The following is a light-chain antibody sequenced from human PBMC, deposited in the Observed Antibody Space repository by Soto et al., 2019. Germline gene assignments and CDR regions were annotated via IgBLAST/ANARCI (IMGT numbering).Light chain of an antibody. Sequence: QSALTQPASVSGSPGQSITISCTGTSSDVGYDNYVSWFQQHPGKAPKLMIYEVSRRPSGVSNRFSGSKSANTASLTISGLQAEDEADYYCTSHTASSTSVFGGGTKLTVL. CDR2: EVS. V-gene: IGLV2-14*01. CDR3: TSHTASSTSV. CDR1: SSDVGYDNY. J-gene: IGLJ3*02.